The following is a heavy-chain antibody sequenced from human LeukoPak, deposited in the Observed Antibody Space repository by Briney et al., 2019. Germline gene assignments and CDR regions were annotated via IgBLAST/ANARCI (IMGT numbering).Heavy chain of an antibody. CDR3: ASGGTTVTVIDY. CDR2: ISGSGGST. V-gene: IGHV3-23*01. Sequence: RGSLRLSCAASGFTFSSYAMSWVRQAPGKGLEWVSAISGSGGSTYYADSVKGRFTISRDNSKNTLYLQMNSLRAEDTAVYYCASGGTTVTVIDYWGQGTLVTVSS. J-gene: IGHJ4*02. D-gene: IGHD4-17*01. CDR1: GFTFSSYA.